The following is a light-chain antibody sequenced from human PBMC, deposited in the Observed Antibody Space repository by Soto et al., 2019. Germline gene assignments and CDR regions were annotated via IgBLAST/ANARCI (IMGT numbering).Light chain of an antibody. CDR1: SSDVGGSDY. Sequence: QSALTQPRSVSGSPGQSVTISCTGTSSDVGGSDYVSWCQHHPGKAPKLVIYDVTKRPSGVPDRSSGSKSGNTASLTISGLQAEDEADYYCASYAGYYVFGTGTKLTVL. CDR2: DVT. V-gene: IGLV2-11*01. J-gene: IGLJ1*01. CDR3: ASYAGYYV.